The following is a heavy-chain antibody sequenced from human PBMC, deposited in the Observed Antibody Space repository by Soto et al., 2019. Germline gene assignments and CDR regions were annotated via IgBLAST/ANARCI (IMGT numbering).Heavy chain of an antibody. J-gene: IGHJ6*02. CDR1: GDSVSRNSAA. CDR3: ARGTGSGWYYYYYGMDV. CDR2: TYYGSKWYN. Sequence: PSQTLSLTCAISGDSVSRNSAAWNWIRQSPSRGLEWLGRTYYGSKWYNDYAVSVKSRITINPDTSKNQFSLQLNSVTPEDTAVYYCARGTGSGWYYYYYGMDVWGQGTTVTVSS. D-gene: IGHD6-19*01. V-gene: IGHV6-1*01.